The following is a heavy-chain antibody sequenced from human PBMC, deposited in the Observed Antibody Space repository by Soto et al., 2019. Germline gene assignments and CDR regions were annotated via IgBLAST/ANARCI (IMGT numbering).Heavy chain of an antibody. D-gene: IGHD2-15*01. J-gene: IGHJ4*02. CDR1: GFTFSRYN. CDR3: ARARCSSGQCYYFDY. Sequence: ESGEGLVQPGGSLRLSCAASGFTFSRYNIHWIRQAPGKGLEFVSAISRSGDRTYYADSVKGRFTITRDNSKNTVWLQMGSLRAEDMAVYYCARARCSSGQCYYFDYWGRGARVSVSS. V-gene: IGHV3-64*02. CDR2: ISRSGDRT.